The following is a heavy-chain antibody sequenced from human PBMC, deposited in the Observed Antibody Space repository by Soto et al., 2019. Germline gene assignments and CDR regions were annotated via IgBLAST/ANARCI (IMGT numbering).Heavy chain of an antibody. CDR3: ARGASLYYYDSSGSWANYFDY. J-gene: IGHJ4*02. Sequence: GESLKISCKGSGYRFTTYWSGWVRQMPGKGLEWMGFIYPGDSDTRYSPSFQGQVTISADKSISTAYLQWSSLKASDTAMYYCARGASLYYYDSSGSWANYFDYWGQGTLVTVSS. V-gene: IGHV5-51*01. CDR2: IYPGDSDT. D-gene: IGHD3-22*01. CDR1: GYRFTTYW.